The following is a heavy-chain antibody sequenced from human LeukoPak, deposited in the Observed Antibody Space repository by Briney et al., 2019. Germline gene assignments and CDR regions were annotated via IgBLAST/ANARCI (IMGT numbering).Heavy chain of an antibody. J-gene: IGHJ3*02. CDR3: AREVWCSGGNCYVNAFDI. Sequence: RASVKVSCKTSGYIFTSHAIIWLRQAPGQGLEWMAYISALNGKTRHAQKIQDRVTLTTDTSTSTAYMELRSLTSDDTAVYFCAREVWCSGGNCYVNAFDIWGQGTMVTVSS. CDR2: ISALNGKT. D-gene: IGHD2-15*01. CDR1: GYIFTSHA. V-gene: IGHV1-18*01.